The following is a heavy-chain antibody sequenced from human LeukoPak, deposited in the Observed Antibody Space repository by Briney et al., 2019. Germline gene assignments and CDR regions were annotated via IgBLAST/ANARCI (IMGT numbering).Heavy chain of an antibody. D-gene: IGHD3-22*01. CDR1: GYTFTGYY. J-gene: IGHJ3*02. CDR2: INPNSGGT. CDR3: ARADPFFDSSGYHYAFDI. Sequence: RASVKVSCKASGYTFTGYYMHWVRQAPGQGLEWMGWINPNSGGTNYAQKFQGRVSMTRDTSISTAYMELSRLRPDDTAVYYCARADPFFDSSGYHYAFDIWGQGTMVTVSS. V-gene: IGHV1-2*02.